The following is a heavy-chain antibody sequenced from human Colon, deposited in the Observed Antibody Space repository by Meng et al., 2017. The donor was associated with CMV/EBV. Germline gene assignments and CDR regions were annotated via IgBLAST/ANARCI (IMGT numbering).Heavy chain of an antibody. CDR3: ARGRTGPGWKYYLDH. D-gene: IGHD3-9*01. CDR2: SRSREFSGTR. CDR1: GFTFDDYA. J-gene: IGHJ4*02. Sequence: GASLKISCSTSGFTFDDYALAWFRQAPGQGLEWVGFSRSREFSGTREYAASVRDRVSISRDSSRNILFLQMDGLQTDDTAVYFCARGRTGPGWKYYLDHWGRGTLVTVSS. V-gene: IGHV3-49*03.